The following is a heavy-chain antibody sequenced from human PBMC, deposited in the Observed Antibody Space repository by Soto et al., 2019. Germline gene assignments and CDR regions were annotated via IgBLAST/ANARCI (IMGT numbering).Heavy chain of an antibody. CDR3: ARDNGYSYGYTLDH. CDR1: GGSISSYY. J-gene: IGHJ4*02. CDR2: IYYSGST. D-gene: IGHD5-18*01. Sequence: SLTCTVSGGSISSYYWSWIRQPPGKGLEWIGYIYYSGSTNYNPSLKSRVTISVDTSKNQFSLKLRSVTAADTAVYYCARDNGYSYGYTLDHWGQGTLVTVSS. V-gene: IGHV4-59*01.